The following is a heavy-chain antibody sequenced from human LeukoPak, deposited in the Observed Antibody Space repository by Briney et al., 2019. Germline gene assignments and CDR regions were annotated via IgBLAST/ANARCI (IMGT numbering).Heavy chain of an antibody. D-gene: IGHD2-2*02. J-gene: IGHJ4*02. Sequence: SGTLSLTCAVYGGSFSGYYWSWIRQPPGKGLEWIGEINHSGSTNYNPSLKSRVTISVDTSKNQFSLKLSSVTAADTAVYYCARGPRVVVPAAISNYFDHWGQGTLVTVSS. V-gene: IGHV4-34*01. CDR1: GGSFSGYY. CDR2: INHSGST. CDR3: ARGPRVVVPAAISNYFDH.